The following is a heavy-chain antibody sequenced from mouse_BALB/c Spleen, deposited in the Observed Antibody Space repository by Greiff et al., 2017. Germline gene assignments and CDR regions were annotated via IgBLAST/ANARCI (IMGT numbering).Heavy chain of an antibody. D-gene: IGHD2-13*01. Sequence: DVKLVESGGGLVQPGGSLKLSCAASGFTFSSYTMSWVRQTPEKRLEWVAYISNGGGSTYYPDTVKGRFTISRDNAKNTLYLQMSSLKSEDTAMYYCARHDYAPFAYWGQGTLVTVSA. J-gene: IGHJ3*01. CDR1: GFTFSSYT. V-gene: IGHV5-12-2*01. CDR3: ARHDYAPFAY. CDR2: ISNGGGST.